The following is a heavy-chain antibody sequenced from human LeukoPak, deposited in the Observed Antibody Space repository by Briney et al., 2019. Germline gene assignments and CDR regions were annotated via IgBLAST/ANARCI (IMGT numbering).Heavy chain of an antibody. CDR1: GGTISSSSFY. CDR3: ARQGYISGQGFRNNWFDP. J-gene: IGHJ5*02. D-gene: IGHD6-19*01. CDR2: IFYSGST. V-gene: IGHV4-39*01. Sequence: SETLSLTCTVSGGTISSSSFYWGWIRQPPGKGLEWIGTIFYSGSTYYNPSLRSRVTMSVDTSKNQFSLRLSSVTAADTAVYYCARQGYISGQGFRNNWFDPWGQGTLVTVSS.